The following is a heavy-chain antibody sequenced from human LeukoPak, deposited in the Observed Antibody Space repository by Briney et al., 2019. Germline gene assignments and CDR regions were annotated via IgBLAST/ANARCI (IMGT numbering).Heavy chain of an antibody. V-gene: IGHV3-23*01. CDR2: ISGSGDST. J-gene: IGHJ6*02. Sequence: PGGSLRLSCAASGFTFSSYAMSWVRQAPGKGLEWVSAISGSGDSTYYADSVKGRFTISRDNAKNSLYLQMNSLRAEDTAVYYCARDPTPRYCSGGSCYTHYGMDVWGQGTTVTVSS. D-gene: IGHD2-15*01. CDR1: GFTFSSYA. CDR3: ARDPTPRYCSGGSCYTHYGMDV.